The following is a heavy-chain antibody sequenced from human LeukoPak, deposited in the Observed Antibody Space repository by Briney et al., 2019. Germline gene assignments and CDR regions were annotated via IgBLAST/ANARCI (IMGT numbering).Heavy chain of an antibody. CDR1: GGSISSSSYY. CDR2: IYYSGST. Sequence: SETLSLTCTVSGGSISSSSYYWGWIRQPPGKGLEWLGSIYYSGSTYYNPSLMSRVTISVDTSKNQFSLKLSSVTAADTAVYYCARLPKRRYCSSTSCYYDAFDIWGQGTMVTVSS. J-gene: IGHJ3*02. CDR3: ARLPKRRYCSSTSCYYDAFDI. D-gene: IGHD2-2*01. V-gene: IGHV4-39*01.